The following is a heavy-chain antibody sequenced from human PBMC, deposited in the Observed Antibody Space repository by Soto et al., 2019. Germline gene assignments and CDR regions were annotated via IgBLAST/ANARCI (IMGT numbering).Heavy chain of an antibody. CDR2: INHSGST. V-gene: IGHV4-34*01. CDR3: ARGLTYYDILTGYYYYGMDV. J-gene: IGHJ6*04. CDR1: GGSFSGYY. D-gene: IGHD3-9*01. Sequence: SETLSLTCAVYGGSFSGYYWSWIRQPPGKGLEWIGEINHSGSTNYNPSLKSRVTISVDTSKNQFSLKLSSVTAADTAVYYCARGLTYYDILTGYYYYGMDVWGKGTTVTVSS.